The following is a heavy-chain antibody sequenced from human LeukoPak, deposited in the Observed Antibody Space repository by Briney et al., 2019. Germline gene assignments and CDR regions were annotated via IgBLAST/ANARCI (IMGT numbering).Heavy chain of an antibody. CDR3: ARASVRGVYYYYYYMDV. D-gene: IGHD3-10*01. CDR2: INSDGSST. V-gene: IGHV3-74*01. CDR1: GFTFSRYW. J-gene: IGHJ6*03. Sequence: GGSLRLSCEASGFTFSRYWMHWVRQAPGKGLVWVSRINSDGSSTSYADSVKGRFTISRDNAKNTLYLQMNSLRAEDTAVYYCARASVRGVYYYYYYMDVWGKGTTVTVSS.